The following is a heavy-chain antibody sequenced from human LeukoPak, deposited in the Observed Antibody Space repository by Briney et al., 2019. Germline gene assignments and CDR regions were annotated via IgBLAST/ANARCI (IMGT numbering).Heavy chain of an antibody. J-gene: IGHJ4*02. CDR1: GVSTSRGDSY. V-gene: IGHV4-30-4*01. D-gene: IGHD3-10*01. CDR2: IYYSGST. Sequence: PPETLSLTCTVSGVSTSRGDSYWSWIRQPPGKGLEWVGYIYYSGSTYYNPSLKNRVTISVDTSKNQFSLKMSSVTAADTAVYSCARADYYGSGSYFLFDYWGQGTLVTVSS. CDR3: ARADYYGSGSYFLFDY.